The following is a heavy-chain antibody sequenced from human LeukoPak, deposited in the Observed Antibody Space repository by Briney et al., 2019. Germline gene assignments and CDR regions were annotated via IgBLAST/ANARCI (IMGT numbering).Heavy chain of an antibody. CDR3: ASARVVEMATIRQFDY. V-gene: IGHV4-34*01. J-gene: IGHJ4*02. CDR2: INHSGST. Sequence: SETLSLTCAVYGGSFSGYYWSWIRQPPGKGLEWIGEINHSGSTNYNPSLKSRVTISVDTSKNQFSLKLSSVTAADTAVYYCASARVVEMATIRQFDYWGQGTLVTVSS. CDR1: GGSFSGYY. D-gene: IGHD5-12*01.